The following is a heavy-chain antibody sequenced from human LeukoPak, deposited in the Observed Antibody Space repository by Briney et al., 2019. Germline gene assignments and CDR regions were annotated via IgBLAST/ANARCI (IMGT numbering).Heavy chain of an antibody. CDR3: ARSSGTGTFSY. CDR1: GDSISRSTYY. D-gene: IGHD6-25*01. V-gene: IGHV4-39*02. J-gene: IGHJ4*02. CDR2: VYYGRSP. Sequence: SETLSLTCTVSGDSISRSTYYWAWIRQPPGKGLEWIGSVYYGRSPYFNPSLESRATISVDTSKNHFSLKMSSVTAANTAVYYCARSSGTGTFSYWGQGTLVTVSS.